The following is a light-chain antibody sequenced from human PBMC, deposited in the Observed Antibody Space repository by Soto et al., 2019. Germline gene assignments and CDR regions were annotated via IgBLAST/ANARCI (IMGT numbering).Light chain of an antibody. CDR1: QGISGS. J-gene: IGKJ4*01. V-gene: IGKV1-9*01. CDR3: QQLNSYPRVT. CDR2: AAS. Sequence: DIQLTQSPSFLSASVGDRVTITCRASQGISGSLAWYQQKPGKAPKLLIYAASTLQSGVPSRFSGSGSGTEFTLTISSLQPEDFATYYCQQLNSYPRVTFGGGTKVDIK.